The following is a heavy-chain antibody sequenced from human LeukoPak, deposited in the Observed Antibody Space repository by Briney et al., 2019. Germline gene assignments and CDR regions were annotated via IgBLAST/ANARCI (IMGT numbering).Heavy chain of an antibody. Sequence: SETLSLTCAVYGGSFSGYYWSWIRQPPGKGLEWIGEINHSGSTNYNPSLKSRVTISVDTSKNQFSLKLSSVTAADTAVYYCARRKRYFDWLPFYYWGQGTLVTVSS. J-gene: IGHJ4*02. CDR3: ARRKRYFDWLPFYY. CDR2: INHSGST. D-gene: IGHD3-9*01. V-gene: IGHV4-34*01. CDR1: GGSFSGYY.